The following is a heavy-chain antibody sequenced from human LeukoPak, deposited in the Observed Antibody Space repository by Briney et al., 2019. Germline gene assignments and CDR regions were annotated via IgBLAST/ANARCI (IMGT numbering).Heavy chain of an antibody. D-gene: IGHD3-3*01. J-gene: IGHJ4*02. V-gene: IGHV4-59*01. CDR1: GGSISIYY. CDR2: IYYSGST. CDR3: ARGNDFWSGYYIDY. Sequence: SETLSLTCTVSGGSISIYYWSWIRQPPGKGLEWIGYIYYSGSTNYNPSLKSRVTISVDTSKNQFSLKLSSVTAADTAVYYCARGNDFWSGYYIDYWGQGTLVTVSS.